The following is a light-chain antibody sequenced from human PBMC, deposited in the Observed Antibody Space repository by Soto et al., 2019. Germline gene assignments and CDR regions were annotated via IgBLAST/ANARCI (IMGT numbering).Light chain of an antibody. Sequence: EIVLTQSPGTLSLTPGERATLSCRASQSVSSSYLAWYQQKPGQAPRLLIYGASSRATGVPTRFSGSGSGTDFTLTISSLEPEDFAVYYCQQPEVFGQGTRLEI. CDR3: QQPEV. CDR1: QSVSSSY. V-gene: IGKV3-20*01. CDR2: GAS. J-gene: IGKJ5*01.